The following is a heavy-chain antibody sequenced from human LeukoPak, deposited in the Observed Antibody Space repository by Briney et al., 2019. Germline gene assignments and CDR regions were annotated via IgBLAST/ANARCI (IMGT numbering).Heavy chain of an antibody. D-gene: IGHD4-23*01. CDR1: GFTFSSYG. V-gene: IGHV3-7*01. J-gene: IGHJ4*02. Sequence: PGGSLRLSCAASGFTFSSYGMHWVRQAPGKGLEWVANINQDGSVENFVDSVKGRFTISRDNAKNSLNLQMNSLRAEDTAVYYCASALYGNSCFWGQGTLVTVSS. CDR2: INQDGSVE. CDR3: ASALYGNSCF.